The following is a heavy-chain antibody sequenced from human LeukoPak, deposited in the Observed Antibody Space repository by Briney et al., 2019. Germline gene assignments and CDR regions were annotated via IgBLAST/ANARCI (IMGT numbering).Heavy chain of an antibody. D-gene: IGHD2-8*01. CDR2: IYSGGST. Sequence: GSLSLSCAASGFTVSSNYMSWVRQAPGKGLEWVSVIYSGGSTYYADSVKGRFTISRDNSKNTLYLQMNSLRAEDTAVYYCARADVFRFDYWGQGTLVTVSS. J-gene: IGHJ4*02. V-gene: IGHV3-66*02. CDR1: GFTVSSNY. CDR3: ARADVFRFDY.